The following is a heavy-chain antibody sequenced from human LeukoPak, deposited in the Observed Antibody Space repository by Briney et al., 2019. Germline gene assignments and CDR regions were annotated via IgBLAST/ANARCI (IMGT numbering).Heavy chain of an antibody. J-gene: IGHJ5*02. CDR3: ARDPDYYDDSGYT. V-gene: IGHV4-39*07. CDR1: GGSVSSNRFY. CDR2: MYYNGGT. Sequence: PSETLSLTCTVSGGSVSSNRFYWGWIRQPPGKGLDWIGSMYYNGGTYYNPSLKSRVTISADTYKNQVSLKLSSATAADTAVYYCARDPDYYDDSGYTWGQGTLVTVSS. D-gene: IGHD3-22*01.